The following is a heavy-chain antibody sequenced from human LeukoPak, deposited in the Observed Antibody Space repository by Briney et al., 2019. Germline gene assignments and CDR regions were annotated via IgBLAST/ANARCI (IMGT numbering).Heavy chain of an antibody. J-gene: IGHJ4*02. D-gene: IGHD3-22*01. Sequence: SETLSLTCTVSGYSISSGYYWGWIRQPPGKGLEWIGSIYHSGSTYYNPSLKSRVTISVDTSKNQFSLKLSSVTAADTAVYYCARSSYYDSSGYPLDYWGQGTLVTVSS. CDR3: ARSSYYDSSGYPLDY. CDR1: GYSISSGYY. V-gene: IGHV4-38-2*02. CDR2: IYHSGST.